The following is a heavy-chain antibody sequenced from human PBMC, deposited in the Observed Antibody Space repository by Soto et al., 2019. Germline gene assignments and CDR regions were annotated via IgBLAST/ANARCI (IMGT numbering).Heavy chain of an antibody. CDR1: GFTFCIYS. Sequence: ESMLLSCVASGFTFCIYSVSWVRQAPGKGLEWVSGFRAGGDDGTTYYADSVKGRFTISRDNSKNTLFLQMNSLRAEDTAIYYCAKKVNYGSGTQYFDYFGQGTLVTVSS. D-gene: IGHD3-10*01. CDR3: AKKVNYGSGTQYFDY. V-gene: IGHV3-23*01. J-gene: IGHJ4*02. CDR2: FRAGGDDGTT.